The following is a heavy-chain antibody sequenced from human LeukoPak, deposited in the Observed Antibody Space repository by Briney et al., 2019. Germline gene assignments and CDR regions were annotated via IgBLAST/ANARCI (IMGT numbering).Heavy chain of an antibody. V-gene: IGHV3-23*01. Sequence: QPGGSLRLSCAASGFTFSSYAMSWVRQAPGKGLEWVSTMSGSGDSTYYADSVKGRFSISRDNSRNTLYLQMNSLRAEDTAVYYCAKERITGKVATYYYFYGMDVWGQGTTVTVSS. CDR2: MSGSGDST. CDR1: GFTFSSYA. CDR3: AKERITGKVATYYYFYGMDV. D-gene: IGHD1-20*01. J-gene: IGHJ6*02.